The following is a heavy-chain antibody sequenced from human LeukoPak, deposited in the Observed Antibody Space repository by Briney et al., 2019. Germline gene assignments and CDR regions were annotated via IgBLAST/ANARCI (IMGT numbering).Heavy chain of an antibody. Sequence: GGSLRLSCAASGFTLRSYSMNWVRQAPGKGLEWVSYISSSGDTRYYADSVKGRFTISRDNAKNSLYLQMNSLRDEGTAVYYCARDRAAADWGQGTLVTVSS. J-gene: IGHJ4*02. CDR2: ISSSGDTR. CDR1: GFTLRSYS. V-gene: IGHV3-48*02. D-gene: IGHD6-13*01. CDR3: ARDRAAAD.